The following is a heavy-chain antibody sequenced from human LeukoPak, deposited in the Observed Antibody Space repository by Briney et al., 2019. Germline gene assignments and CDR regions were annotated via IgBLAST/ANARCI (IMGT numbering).Heavy chain of an antibody. CDR3: ARFESSIASGVDY. V-gene: IGHV4-39*01. D-gene: IGHD6-6*01. CDR1: GGSISSSGYY. Sequence: PSETLSLTCTVSGGSISSSGYYWGWIRQPPGKGLEWIGSIYYSGSTYYNPSLKGRVTISVDTSKNQFSLKLSSVTAADTAVYYCARFESSIASGVDYWGQGTLVTVSS. CDR2: IYYSGST. J-gene: IGHJ4*02.